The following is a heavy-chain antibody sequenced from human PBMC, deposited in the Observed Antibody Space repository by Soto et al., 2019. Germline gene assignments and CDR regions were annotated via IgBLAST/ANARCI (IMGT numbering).Heavy chain of an antibody. Sequence: LRLSCAASGFTFSSSRMNWVRQAPGKGLEWVSYISSGSTTIFYADSVEGRFTISRDNAKTSLYLQMNSLRDEDTAVCYCAHGFSSSRFSSRFHSYYGMDVWAQGTTVTVSS. D-gene: IGHD6-13*01. V-gene: IGHV3-48*02. CDR3: AHGFSSSRFSSRFHSYYGMDV. CDR2: ISSGSTTI. CDR1: GFTFSSSR. J-gene: IGHJ6*02.